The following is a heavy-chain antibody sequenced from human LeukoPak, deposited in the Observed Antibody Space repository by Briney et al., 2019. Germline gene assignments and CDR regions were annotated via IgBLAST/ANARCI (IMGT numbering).Heavy chain of an antibody. J-gene: IGHJ6*03. CDR2: IIPIFGTA. CDR3: ARGYCTNGVCPERYSYYYYMDV. D-gene: IGHD2-8*01. V-gene: IGHV1-69*01. Sequence: SVKVSCKASGGTISSYAISWVRQAPGQGLEWMGGIIPIFGTANYAQKFQGRVTITADESTSTAYMELSSLRSEDTAVYYCARGYCTNGVCPERYSYYYYMDVWGKGTTVTFSS. CDR1: GGTISSYA.